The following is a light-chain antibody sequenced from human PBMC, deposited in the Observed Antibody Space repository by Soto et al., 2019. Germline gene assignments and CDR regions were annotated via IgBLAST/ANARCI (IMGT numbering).Light chain of an antibody. J-gene: IGKJ1*01. CDR1: QSISND. CDR2: GAS. Sequence: IVMTQCPATLPPSPLDGPSLSCRSSQSISNDLAWYQQKPGQAPRLLISGASTRATGIPARFGGSGSGTEFTLTISSLQSEDFAVYYCQHYNNGPRFGQGTRWIS. CDR3: QHYNNGPR. V-gene: IGKV3D-15*01.